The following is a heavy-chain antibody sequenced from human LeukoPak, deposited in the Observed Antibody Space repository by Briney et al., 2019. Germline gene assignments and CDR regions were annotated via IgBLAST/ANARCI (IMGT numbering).Heavy chain of an antibody. V-gene: IGHV4-59*01. D-gene: IGHD3-3*01. Sequence: SETLSLTCTVSGGSISSYYWSWIRRPPGKGLEWIGYIYYSGSTNYNPSLKSRVTISVDTSKNQFSLKLSSVTAADTAVYYCARGQNGYYDFWSGYYLYYYYYMDVWGKGTTVTVSS. J-gene: IGHJ6*03. CDR1: GGSISSYY. CDR2: IYYSGST. CDR3: ARGQNGYYDFWSGYYLYYYYYMDV.